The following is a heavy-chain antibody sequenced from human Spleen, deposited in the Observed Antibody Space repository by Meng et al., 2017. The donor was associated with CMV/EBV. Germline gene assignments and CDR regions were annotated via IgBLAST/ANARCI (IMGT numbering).Heavy chain of an antibody. CDR1: GFTFSDYY. V-gene: IGHV3-69-1*01. D-gene: IGHD2-8*01. J-gene: IGHJ4*02. CDR3: ARTLTGYCTNGICYCNY. Sequence: GESLKISCAASGFTFSDYYINWVRQAPGEGLEWVSCISSSSTIYYADSVKGRFTISRDNAKNSLYLQMNSLRVEDTAVYYCARTLTGYCTNGICYCNYWGQGTLVTVSS. CDR2: ISSSSTI.